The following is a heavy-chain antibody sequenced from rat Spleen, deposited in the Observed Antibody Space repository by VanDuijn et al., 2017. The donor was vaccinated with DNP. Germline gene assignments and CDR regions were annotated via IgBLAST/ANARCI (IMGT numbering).Heavy chain of an antibody. Sequence: EVKLVESGGGLVQPGRSLKLSCAASGFNFNDHWMGWVRQAPGKGLEWIGDINKDSSSINYTPSLKYKFNISRDIAQNTLYLQMSEMGSEDTASYYWGRGPNYGACVDYFDNWGQGVMVTVSS. CDR3: GRGPNYGACVDYFDN. J-gene: IGHJ2*01. CDR2: INKDSSSI. D-gene: IGHD1-11*01. V-gene: IGHV4-2*01. CDR1: GFNFNDHW.